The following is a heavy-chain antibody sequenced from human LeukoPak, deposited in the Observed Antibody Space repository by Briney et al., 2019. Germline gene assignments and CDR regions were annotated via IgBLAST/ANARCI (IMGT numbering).Heavy chain of an antibody. J-gene: IGHJ4*02. V-gene: IGHV3-7*01. CDR3: ARAHRSRAFDY. D-gene: IGHD1-14*01. Sequence: GGSLRLSCAASGFIFNNYWMSWVRQAPGKGLEWVANIKQDGSEKYYVDSVKGRFTISRDNAKNSLYLQMDSLRAEDTAVYYCARAHRSRAFDYWGQGTLVTVSS. CDR2: IKQDGSEK. CDR1: GFIFNNYW.